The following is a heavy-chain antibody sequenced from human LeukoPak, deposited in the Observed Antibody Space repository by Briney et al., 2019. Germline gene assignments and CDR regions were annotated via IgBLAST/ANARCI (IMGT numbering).Heavy chain of an antibody. CDR2: ISYDGSNK. CDR1: GFTFSSYA. Sequence: SGASLRLSCAASGFTFSSYAMHWVRQAPGKGLEWVAVISYDGSNKYYADSVKGRFTISRDNSKNTLYLQMNSLRAEDTAVYYCARGGDIVVVPAAMYVPYYFDYWGQGTLVTVSS. J-gene: IGHJ4*02. CDR3: ARGGDIVVVPAAMYVPYYFDY. V-gene: IGHV3-30*04. D-gene: IGHD2-2*01.